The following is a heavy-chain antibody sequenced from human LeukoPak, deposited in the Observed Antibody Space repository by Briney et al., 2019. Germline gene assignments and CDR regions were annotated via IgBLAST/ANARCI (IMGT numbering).Heavy chain of an antibody. Sequence: PSETLTLTCTVSGGSISSNSNYWAWIRQPPGRGLEWIGSISYGGSTYYSPSLESRVTISVDTSKNQFSLKLSSVTAADTAVYYCARQALWFFDHWGQGTLVTVSS. J-gene: IGHJ4*02. CDR2: ISYGGST. CDR3: ARQALWFFDH. D-gene: IGHD2-21*01. CDR1: GGSISSNSNY. V-gene: IGHV4-39*01.